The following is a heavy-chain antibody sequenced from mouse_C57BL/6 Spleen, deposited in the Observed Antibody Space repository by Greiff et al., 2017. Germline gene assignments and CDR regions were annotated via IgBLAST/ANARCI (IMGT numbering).Heavy chain of an antibody. CDR3: TRGDGSRGWFAY. D-gene: IGHD1-1*01. J-gene: IGHJ3*01. Sequence: VKLMESGEGLVKPGGSLKLSCAASGFTFSSYAMSWVRQTPEKRLEWVAYISSGGDYIYYADTVKGRFTISRDNARNTLYLQMSSLKSEDTAMYYCTRGDGSRGWFAYWGQGTLVTVSA. CDR1: GFTFSSYA. CDR2: ISSGGDYI. V-gene: IGHV5-9-1*02.